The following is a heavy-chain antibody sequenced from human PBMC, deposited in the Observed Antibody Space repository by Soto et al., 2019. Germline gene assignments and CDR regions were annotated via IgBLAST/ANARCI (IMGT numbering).Heavy chain of an antibody. V-gene: IGHV4-34*01. CDR1: GGSFSGYY. D-gene: IGHD3-3*01. J-gene: IGHJ6*02. CDR3: ARARGAVWSGYYTENYYYYYYGMDV. Sequence: NPSETLSLTCAVYGGSFSGYYWSWIRQPPGKGLEWIGEINHSGSTNYNPSLKSRVTISVDTSKNQFSLKLSSVTAADTAVYYCARARGAVWSGYYTENYYYYYYGMDVWGQGTTVTVSS. CDR2: INHSGST.